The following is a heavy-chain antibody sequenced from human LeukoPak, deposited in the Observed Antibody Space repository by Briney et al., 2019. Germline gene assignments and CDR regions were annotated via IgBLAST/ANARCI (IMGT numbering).Heavy chain of an antibody. Sequence: PGGSLRRSCAASGFTFSSYSMNWVRQAPGKGLEWVSSISSSSSYIYYADSVKGRFTISRDNAKNSLYLQMNSLRAEDTAVYYCARDPGDIVVVPALGFDYWGQGTLVTVSS. CDR3: ARDPGDIVVVPALGFDY. V-gene: IGHV3-21*01. J-gene: IGHJ4*02. D-gene: IGHD2-2*01. CDR2: ISSSSSYI. CDR1: GFTFSSYS.